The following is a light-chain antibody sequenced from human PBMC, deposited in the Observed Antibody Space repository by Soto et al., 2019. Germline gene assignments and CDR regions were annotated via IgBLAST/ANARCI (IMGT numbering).Light chain of an antibody. CDR2: GAS. J-gene: IGKJ3*01. Sequence: EIVLTQSPATLSLSPGERATLSCGASQSVSSSHLVWYQQKPGLAPRVLIYGASIRATGIPDRFSGSGSGTDFTLTISRLEPEDFAVYYCQQYDSSPFTFGPGTKVDMK. V-gene: IGKV3D-20*01. CDR3: QQYDSSPFT. CDR1: QSVSSSH.